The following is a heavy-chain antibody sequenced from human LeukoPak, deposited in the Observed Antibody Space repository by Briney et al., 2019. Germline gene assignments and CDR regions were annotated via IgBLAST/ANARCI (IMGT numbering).Heavy chain of an antibody. CDR3: ARHSYYDILTGPPGGGDAFDI. V-gene: IGHV1-69*04. CDR1: GCTFSSYA. D-gene: IGHD3-9*01. J-gene: IGHJ3*02. CDR2: ILPILGIA. Sequence: SENVSYKASGCTFSSYAIIWVRQAPGPGLEWMGRILPILGIANYAQKLRGRVTITADKSTSTAYMALSSLRSEDTAVYYCARHSYYDILTGPPGGGDAFDICGHGKLVT.